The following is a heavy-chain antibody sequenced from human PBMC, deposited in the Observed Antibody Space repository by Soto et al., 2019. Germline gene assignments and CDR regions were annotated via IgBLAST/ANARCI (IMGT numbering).Heavy chain of an antibody. D-gene: IGHD2-21*02. CDR3: ARPPGYISDWRYFDL. J-gene: IGHJ4*02. CDR1: GYTFTDSI. CDR2: INAGSGNT. Sequence: ASVKVSCKASGYTFTDSIIHWVRQAPGQGLEWMGWINAGSGNTKYSQRFQDRVTITRDTSANTAYMELSSLMSEDTAVYYCARPPGYISDWRYFDLWGQGTLVTVSS. V-gene: IGHV1-3*01.